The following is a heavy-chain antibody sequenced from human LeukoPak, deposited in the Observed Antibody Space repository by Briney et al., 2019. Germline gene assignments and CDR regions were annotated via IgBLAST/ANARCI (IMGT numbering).Heavy chain of an antibody. D-gene: IGHD2-2*01. CDR1: GGSFSGYY. V-gene: IGHV4-34*01. CDR3: ARVGRPGYCSSTSCSNWFDP. Sequence: SETLSLTCAVYGGSFSGYYWSWIRQPPGKGLEWIGEINHSGSTNYNPSLQSRVTISVDTSKNQFSLKLSSVTAADTAVYYCARVGRPGYCSSTSCSNWFDPWGQGTLVTVSS. CDR2: INHSGST. J-gene: IGHJ5*02.